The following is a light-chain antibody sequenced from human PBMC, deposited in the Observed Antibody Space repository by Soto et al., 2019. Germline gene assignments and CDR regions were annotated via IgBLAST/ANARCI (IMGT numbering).Light chain of an antibody. CDR2: RAS. CDR1: QSLVYSDGIAY. V-gene: IGKV2-30*01. J-gene: IGKJ1*01. Sequence: DVVMTQSPLSLPVTLGQPASISCRSSQSLVYSDGIAYLNWFHQRPGQSPRRLIYRASNRDSGVPDRFSGSVSGSDFTLKISRVEAEDVGVYYCMHGTHWPPTFGPWTKVEIK. CDR3: MHGTHWPPT.